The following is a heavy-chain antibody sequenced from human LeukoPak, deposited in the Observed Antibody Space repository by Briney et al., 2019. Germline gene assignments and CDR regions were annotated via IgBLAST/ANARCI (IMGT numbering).Heavy chain of an antibody. CDR2: LFHSGAT. V-gene: IGHV4-38-2*02. J-gene: IGHJ4*02. CDR1: DYSITAGYY. Sequence: SETLSLTCSVSDYSITAGYYWGWIRQPPGKGLEWIGSLFHSGATYFTPSLKSRVALSVGTFRNQFSLGLPSVTAAVAAIYYCVRESGNGGHPLFDHWGQGTPVTVSS. D-gene: IGHD4-23*01. CDR3: VRESGNGGHPLFDH.